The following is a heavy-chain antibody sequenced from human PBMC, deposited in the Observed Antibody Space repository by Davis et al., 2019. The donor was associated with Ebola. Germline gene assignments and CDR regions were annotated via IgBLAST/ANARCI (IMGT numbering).Heavy chain of an antibody. CDR2: IIPIFGTA. D-gene: IGHD6-6*01. Sequence: PVKVSCKASGGTFSSYAISWVRQAPGQGLEWMGGIIPIFGTANYAQKFQGRVTITADESTSTAYMELSSLRSEDTAVYYCARETPSSSSSFDYWGQGTLVTVSS. CDR1: GGTFSSYA. CDR3: ARETPSSSSSFDY. J-gene: IGHJ4*02. V-gene: IGHV1-69*13.